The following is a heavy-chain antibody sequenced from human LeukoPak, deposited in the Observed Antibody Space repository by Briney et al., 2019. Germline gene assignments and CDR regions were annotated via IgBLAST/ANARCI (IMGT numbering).Heavy chain of an antibody. CDR2: ISSSGTTI. CDR3: ASGVSGVPQFAYFEF. J-gene: IGHJ4*02. D-gene: IGHD2-8*01. Sequence: GGSLRLSCAASGFTFSSYEMNWVRQAPGKGLEWVSYISSSGTTIYHADSVKGRFTISRDNAKDSLYLQMNSLRAEDTAVYFCASGVSGVPQFAYFEFWGQGALGTVSA. CDR1: GFTFSSYE. V-gene: IGHV3-48*03.